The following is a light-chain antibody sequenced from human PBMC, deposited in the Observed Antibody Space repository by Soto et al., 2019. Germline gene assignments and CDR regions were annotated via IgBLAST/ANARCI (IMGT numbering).Light chain of an antibody. Sequence: EIALTQSPGTLSLSPGERATLSCRASQSVTANYLAWYQQKPGQAPRLLIYAASIGATGIPDRFSGSGSGTDFTLTISRLEPEDSAVYYCLQYGNPLWTFGQGTKVEIK. CDR1: QSVTANY. J-gene: IGKJ1*01. CDR3: LQYGNPLWT. CDR2: AAS. V-gene: IGKV3-20*01.